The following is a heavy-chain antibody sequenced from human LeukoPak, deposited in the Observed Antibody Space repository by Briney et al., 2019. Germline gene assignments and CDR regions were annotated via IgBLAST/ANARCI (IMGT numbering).Heavy chain of an antibody. Sequence: GASVKVSCKASGGTFSSYAISWVRQAPGQGLEWMGGIIPIFGTANYAQKFQGRVTITTDESTSTAYMELSSLRSEDTAVYYCARAKGLGAHPFDYWGQGTLVTVSS. J-gene: IGHJ4*02. CDR1: GGTFSSYA. V-gene: IGHV1-69*05. CDR2: IIPIFGTA. CDR3: ARAKGLGAHPFDY. D-gene: IGHD1-26*01.